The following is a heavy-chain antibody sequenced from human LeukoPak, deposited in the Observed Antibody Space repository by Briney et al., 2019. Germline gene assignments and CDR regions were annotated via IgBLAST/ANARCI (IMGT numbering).Heavy chain of an antibody. Sequence: SGGSLRLSCAASGFTFSSYAMSWVRQAPGKGLEWVSAISGSGGSTYYADSVKGRFTISRDNSKNTLYLQMNSLRAEDTAVYYCATTYSSGWFYYYYYMDVWGKGTTVTVSS. D-gene: IGHD6-19*01. CDR2: ISGSGGST. V-gene: IGHV3-23*01. J-gene: IGHJ6*03. CDR1: GFTFSSYA. CDR3: ATTYSSGWFYYYYYMDV.